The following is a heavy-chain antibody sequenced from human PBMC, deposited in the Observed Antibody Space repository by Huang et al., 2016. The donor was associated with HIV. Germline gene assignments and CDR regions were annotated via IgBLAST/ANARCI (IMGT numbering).Heavy chain of an antibody. Sequence: QVHLVESGGGVVQPGGSLRLSCAASGFKLSGFGMPWVRQAPGKGLGWVAVISYDGRSQLYTDSVKGRFTISRDNSDNTLSLQMKGLRPDDTAVYYCAKESRWFSDFDHWGQGVLVSVSS. D-gene: IGHD2-15*01. CDR3: AKESRWFSDFDH. CDR1: GFKLSGFG. CDR2: ISYDGRSQ. V-gene: IGHV3-30*18. J-gene: IGHJ4*02.